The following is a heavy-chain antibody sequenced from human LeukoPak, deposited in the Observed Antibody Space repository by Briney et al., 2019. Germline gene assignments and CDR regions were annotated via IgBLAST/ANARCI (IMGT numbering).Heavy chain of an antibody. D-gene: IGHD4-17*01. CDR3: ARVPYGDYQPDFDY. Sequence: ASVTVSCTASGYTFTSYYMHWVRQAPGQGLEWMGMINPSGGSTSYAQKFQGRVTMTRDTSTSTVYMELSSLRSEDTAVYYCARVPYGDYQPDFDYWGQGTLVTVSS. CDR2: INPSGGST. V-gene: IGHV1-46*01. CDR1: GYTFTSYY. J-gene: IGHJ4*02.